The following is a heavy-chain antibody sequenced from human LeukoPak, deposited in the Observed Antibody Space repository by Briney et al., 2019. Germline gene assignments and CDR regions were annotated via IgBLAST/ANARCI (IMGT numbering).Heavy chain of an antibody. CDR3: ARVVYYYGSGSYHYYFDY. J-gene: IGHJ4*02. Sequence: GGSLRLSCAASGFTFSSYWMSWVRQAPGKGLEWVANIKQDGSEKYYVDSVKGRFTISRDNAKNSLYLQMNSLRAEDTAVYYCARVVYYYGSGSYHYYFDYWGQGTLVTVSS. D-gene: IGHD3-10*01. V-gene: IGHV3-7*01. CDR2: IKQDGSEK. CDR1: GFTFSSYW.